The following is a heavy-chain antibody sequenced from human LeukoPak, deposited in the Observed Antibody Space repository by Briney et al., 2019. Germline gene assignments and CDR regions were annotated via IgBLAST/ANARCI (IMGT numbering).Heavy chain of an antibody. J-gene: IGHJ6*02. V-gene: IGHV4-59*01. D-gene: IGHD6-13*01. CDR3: AGAGSPRNFYGMDV. Sequence: SETLSLTCTVSGGSISSYYWSWIRQPPGKGLEWMGYIYYNGSTNYNPSLKSRVTISVDTSKNQFSLKLSSVTAADTAVYYCAGAGSPRNFYGMDVWGQGTTVTVSS. CDR2: IYYNGST. CDR1: GGSISSYY.